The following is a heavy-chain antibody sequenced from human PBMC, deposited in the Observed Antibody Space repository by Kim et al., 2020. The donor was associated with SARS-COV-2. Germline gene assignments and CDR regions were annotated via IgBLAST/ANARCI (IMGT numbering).Heavy chain of an antibody. Sequence: ASVKVSCKVSGYTLSELSMHWVRQVPGKGFEWMGGFDPEDEKIVYSQRFQGRVTMTEDTSTDTAYMELSSLTSEDTAVYHCTIDHVSSAYKSHYYGMDVWGQGTTVTVSS. CDR3: TIDHVSSAYKSHYYGMDV. V-gene: IGHV1-24*01. J-gene: IGHJ6*02. D-gene: IGHD3-22*01. CDR2: FDPEDEKI. CDR1: GYTLSELS.